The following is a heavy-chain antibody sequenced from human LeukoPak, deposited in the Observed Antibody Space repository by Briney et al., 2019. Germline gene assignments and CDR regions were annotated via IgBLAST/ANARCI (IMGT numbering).Heavy chain of an antibody. J-gene: IGHJ4*02. CDR3: ARLWGSVSGYFDY. V-gene: IGHV3-74*01. CDR2: ISPDGSSA. CDR1: GFTFSSYW. Sequence: GGSLRLSCAASGFTFSSYWMHWVRQAPGKGLVWVSRISPDGSSALYADSVKGRFTISRDNSKSMLYLQMDSLRAEDTALYYCARLWGSVSGYFDYWGQGTLVTVSS. D-gene: IGHD2-21*01.